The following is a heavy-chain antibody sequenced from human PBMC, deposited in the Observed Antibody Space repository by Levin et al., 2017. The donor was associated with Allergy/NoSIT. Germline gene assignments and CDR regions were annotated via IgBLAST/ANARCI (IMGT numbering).Heavy chain of an antibody. D-gene: IGHD2-2*01. V-gene: IGHV4-34*01. CDR2: INHSGST. Sequence: PSETLSLTCAVYGGSFSGYYWSWIRQPPGKGLEWIGEINHSGSTNYNPSLKSRVTISVDTSKNQFSLKLSSVTAADTAVYYCARVPPPLFVVVPAARRWFDPWGQGTLVTVSS. J-gene: IGHJ5*02. CDR1: GGSFSGYY. CDR3: ARVPPPLFVVVPAARRWFDP.